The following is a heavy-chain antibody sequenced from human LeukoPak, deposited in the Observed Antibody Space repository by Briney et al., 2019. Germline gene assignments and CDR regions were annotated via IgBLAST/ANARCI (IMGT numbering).Heavy chain of an antibody. CDR3: SRLEDSSPIEVALDI. V-gene: IGHV3-73*01. Sequence: GGSLTLSCAASGFTFSGSIMHWVRQAAGKGLEWVGRIRSKRNNYATAYAASVKGRFTISRDDSKNTAYLHMDSLKTEDTALYYCSRLEDSSPIEVALDIWGQGTVVTVSS. CDR2: IRSKRNNYAT. D-gene: IGHD6-13*01. J-gene: IGHJ3*02. CDR1: GFTFSGSI.